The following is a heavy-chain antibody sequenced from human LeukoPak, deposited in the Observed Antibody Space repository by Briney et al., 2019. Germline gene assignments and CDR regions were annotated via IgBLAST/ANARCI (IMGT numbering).Heavy chain of an antibody. D-gene: IGHD1-26*01. CDR3: ARGRWLSSGSYYRPVDY. CDR1: GYTFTSYD. CDR2: MNPNRGNT. J-gene: IGHJ4*02. V-gene: IGHV1-8*01. Sequence: ASVKVSCKASGYTFTSYDINWVRQATGQGLEWMGWMNPNRGNTGYAQKFQGRVTMTRNTSISTAYMELSSLRSEDTAVYYCARGRWLSSGSYYRPVDYWGQGTLVTVSS.